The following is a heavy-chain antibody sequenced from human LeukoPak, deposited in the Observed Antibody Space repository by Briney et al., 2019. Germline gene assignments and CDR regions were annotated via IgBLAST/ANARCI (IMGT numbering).Heavy chain of an antibody. CDR2: IYPGDSDT. J-gene: IGHJ4*02. CDR1: GYSFTSYW. V-gene: IGHV5-51*01. CDR3: GGGGSRLQFIDY. Sequence: GESLKISCKGSGYSFTSYWIGWVRQMPGKGLEWMGIIYPGDSDTRYSTSFQAQATTPADKSITPAYLQWSTRKASDTARYYCGGGGSRLQFIDYWGQGTLVTVS. D-gene: IGHD5-24*01.